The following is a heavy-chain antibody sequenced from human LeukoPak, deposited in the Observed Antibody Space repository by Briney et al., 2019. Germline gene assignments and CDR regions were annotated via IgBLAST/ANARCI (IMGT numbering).Heavy chain of an antibody. J-gene: IGHJ4*02. CDR2: IYYSGST. CDR3: ARVSWGSGWYY. D-gene: IGHD6-19*01. CDR1: GGSISSGGYY. Sequence: SETLSLTCTVSGGSISSGGYYWSWIRQHPGKGLEWIGYIYYSGSTYYNPSLKSRVTISVDTSKNQFSLKLSSVTAADAAMYYCARVSWGSGWYYWGQGTLVTVSS. V-gene: IGHV4-31*03.